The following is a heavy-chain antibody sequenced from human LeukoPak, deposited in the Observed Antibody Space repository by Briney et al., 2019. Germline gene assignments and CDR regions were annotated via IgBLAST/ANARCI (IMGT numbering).Heavy chain of an antibody. J-gene: IGHJ6*02. Sequence: GESLRISCKGSGYSFTGYWISWVSQMPGTGLEWMGRIDPSDSYTNYSPSFQGHVTISADKSISTAYLQWSSLKASDTAMYYCAARQWYYYGMDVWGQGTTVTVSS. CDR2: IDPSDSYT. D-gene: IGHD6-19*01. CDR3: AARQWYYYGMDV. CDR1: GYSFTGYW. V-gene: IGHV5-10-1*01.